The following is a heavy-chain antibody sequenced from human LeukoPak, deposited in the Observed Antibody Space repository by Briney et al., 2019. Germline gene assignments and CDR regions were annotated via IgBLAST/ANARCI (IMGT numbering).Heavy chain of an antibody. V-gene: IGHV3-23*01. CDR3: AKGAAAGLVDWFDP. Sequence: GGSLRLSCAASGFIFSNYALMWVRQAPGKGLEWVSSITGSGDNTFYADSVKGRFSLSRDNSKNMLYLQMYSLGAEDTAMYYCAKGAAAGLVDWFDPWGQGTLVTVSS. J-gene: IGHJ5*02. CDR2: ITGSGDNT. CDR1: GFIFSNYA. D-gene: IGHD6-13*01.